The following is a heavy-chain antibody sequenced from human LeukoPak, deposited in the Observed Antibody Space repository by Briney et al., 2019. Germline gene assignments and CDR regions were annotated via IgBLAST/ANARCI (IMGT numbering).Heavy chain of an antibody. J-gene: IGHJ5*02. Sequence: ASVKVSCKVSGYTLTELSMHWVRQAPRKGLEGLGGFHPEHWETIYAQKFQGRGTMTEDTSTDTAYMELTSLRSEDTAVYYCANRLRYYYGSGSPRGGWFAPWGQGTLVTVSS. V-gene: IGHV1-24*01. D-gene: IGHD3-10*01. CDR3: ANRLRYYYGSGSPRGGWFAP. CDR1: GYTLTELS. CDR2: FHPEHWET.